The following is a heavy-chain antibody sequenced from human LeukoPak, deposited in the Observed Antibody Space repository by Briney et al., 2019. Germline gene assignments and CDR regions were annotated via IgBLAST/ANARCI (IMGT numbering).Heavy chain of an antibody. CDR2: IYYSGST. CDR3: VRVDPTDGYSGYYFDY. J-gene: IGHJ4*02. D-gene: IGHD5-12*01. Sequence: SETLSLTCTVSGGSISSGGNYWSWIRQYSGKGLEWIGYIYYSGSTYYNPSLKSRVTISVDTSKNQFSLKLSSVTAADTAVYYCVRVDPTDGYSGYYFDYWGQGTLVTVSS. CDR1: GGSISSGGNY. V-gene: IGHV4-31*03.